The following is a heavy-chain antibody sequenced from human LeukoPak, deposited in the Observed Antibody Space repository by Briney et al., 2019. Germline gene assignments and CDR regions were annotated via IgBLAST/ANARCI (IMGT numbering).Heavy chain of an antibody. CDR2: IHDTGST. D-gene: IGHD2-2*01. CDR1: GGSLSSHY. J-gene: IGHJ4*02. V-gene: IGHV4-59*11. CDR3: ARFSSGCSTSSCYLTY. Sequence: SETLSLTCSVSGGSLSSHYWSWIRQPPGKGLELIGHIHDTGSTFYNPSLRGRVAISLDTSNNQFSLKLTSMTAADTAVYYCARFSSGCSTSSCYLTYWGQGTLVTVSS.